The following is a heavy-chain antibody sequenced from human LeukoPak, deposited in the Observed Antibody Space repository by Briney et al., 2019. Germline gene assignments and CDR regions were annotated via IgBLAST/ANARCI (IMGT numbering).Heavy chain of an antibody. CDR3: ARGVFI. Sequence: SETLSLTCAFSGYSLSSGYYWGWIRQPPGKGLEWIGSIYHSGSTYYNPSLKSRVTISVDTSKNQFSLKLSSVTAADTAVYYCARGVFIWGKGTMVTVTS. J-gene: IGHJ3*02. D-gene: IGHD2-21*01. CDR1: GYSLSSGYY. V-gene: IGHV4-38-2*01. CDR2: IYHSGST.